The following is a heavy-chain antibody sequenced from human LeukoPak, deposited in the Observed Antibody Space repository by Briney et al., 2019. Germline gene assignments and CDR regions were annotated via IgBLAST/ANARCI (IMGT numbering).Heavy chain of an antibody. CDR1: GFTFDDYA. J-gene: IGHJ6*03. CDR3: AKDRLPAAMGYMDV. V-gene: IGHV3-9*03. CDR2: ISWNSGSI. D-gene: IGHD2-2*01. Sequence: GGSLRLSCAASGFTFDDYAMHWVRQAPGKGLEWVSGISWNSGSIGYADSVKGRFTISRDNAKNSLYLQMNSLRAEDMALYYCAKDRLPAAMGYMDVWGKGTTVTVSS.